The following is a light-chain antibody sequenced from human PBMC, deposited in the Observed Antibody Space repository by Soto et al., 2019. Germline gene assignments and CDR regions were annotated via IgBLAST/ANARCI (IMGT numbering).Light chain of an antibody. J-gene: IGLJ1*01. Sequence: QSALTQPRXVSGSPGQSVTISCTGTSSDVGGYNYVSWYQQHPGKAPTLMIYDVSKRPSGVPDRFSGSKSGNTASLTISGLQAEDEADYYCCSFSGSPYVFGTGTRSPS. V-gene: IGLV2-11*01. CDR1: SSDVGGYNY. CDR3: CSFSGSPYV. CDR2: DVS.